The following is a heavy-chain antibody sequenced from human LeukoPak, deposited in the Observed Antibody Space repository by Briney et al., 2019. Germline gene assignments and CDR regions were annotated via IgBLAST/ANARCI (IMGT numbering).Heavy chain of an antibody. D-gene: IGHD1-26*01. J-gene: IGHJ4*02. CDR2: IYSGGST. Sequence: PGGCLRLSCAASGLTVSSNYMSWVRQAPGKGLEWVSVIYSGGSTYYADSVKGRFTISRDNSKNTLYLQMNRLRAEETAVYYCARDTRSSGNYYLDYWGQGTLVTVSS. V-gene: IGHV3-53*01. CDR1: GLTVSSNY. CDR3: ARDTRSSGNYYLDY.